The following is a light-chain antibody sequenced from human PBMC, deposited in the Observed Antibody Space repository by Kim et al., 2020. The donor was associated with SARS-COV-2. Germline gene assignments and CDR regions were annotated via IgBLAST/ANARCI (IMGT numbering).Light chain of an antibody. CDR2: QDT. CDR3: QAWDSSTWV. CDR1: KLGEKY. J-gene: IGLJ3*02. Sequence: SVSPGQTAIITCSGDKLGEKYACWYQQRPGQSPVLVIYQDTKRPSGIPERFSGSNSGNTATLTISGTQTMDEADYYCQAWDSSTWVFGGGTKLTVL. V-gene: IGLV3-1*01.